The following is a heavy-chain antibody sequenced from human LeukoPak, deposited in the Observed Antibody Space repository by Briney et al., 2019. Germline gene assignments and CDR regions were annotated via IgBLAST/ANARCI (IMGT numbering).Heavy chain of an antibody. Sequence: ASVKVSCKASGYTFTSYAMHWVRQAPGQRLEWMGWINAGNGNAKYSQKLQGRVTITRDTSASTAYMELSSLRSEDTAVYYCARGFGYYGSGSPSPDFDYWGQGTLVTVSS. CDR3: ARGFGYYGSGSPSPDFDY. CDR1: GYTFTSYA. V-gene: IGHV1-3*01. CDR2: INAGNGNA. D-gene: IGHD3-10*01. J-gene: IGHJ4*02.